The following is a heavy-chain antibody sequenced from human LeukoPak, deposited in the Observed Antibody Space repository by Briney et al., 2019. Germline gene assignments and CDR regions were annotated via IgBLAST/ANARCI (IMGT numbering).Heavy chain of an antibody. Sequence: CSVKVSCKASGGTFSSYAISWVRQAPGQGLEWVGGIIPIFGTPNYAHKFQGRVTIPADKYTSTAYMELSSLRAEDTGVYYCGAWSGTPGFNYWGQGTMVTVSS. D-gene: IGHD3-3*01. CDR2: IIPIFGTP. V-gene: IGHV1-69*06. CDR1: GGTFSSYA. CDR3: GAWSGTPGFNY. J-gene: IGHJ4*02.